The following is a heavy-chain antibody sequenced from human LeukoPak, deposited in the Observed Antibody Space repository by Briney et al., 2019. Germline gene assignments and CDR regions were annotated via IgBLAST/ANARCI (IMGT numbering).Heavy chain of an antibody. CDR2: ISYDGSNK. D-gene: IGHD5-18*01. CDR3: ARDLSQLWSEGLDY. J-gene: IGHJ4*02. V-gene: IGHV3-30*19. CDR1: GFTFSTYV. Sequence: PGRSLRLSCAASGFTFSTYVMHWVRQAPGKGLECVAVISYDGSNKYYADSVKGRFTISRDNSKNTLYLQMNSLRAEDTAVYYCARDLSQLWSEGLDYWGQGTLVTVSS.